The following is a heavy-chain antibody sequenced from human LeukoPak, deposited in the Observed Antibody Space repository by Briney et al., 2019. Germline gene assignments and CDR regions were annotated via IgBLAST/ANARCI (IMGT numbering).Heavy chain of an antibody. J-gene: IGHJ6*03. CDR1: GGTFSSYA. CDR3: ARVSGGSSTNGYYYYYYMDV. Sequence: ASVKVSCKASGGTFSSYAISWVRQAPGQGLEWMGGIIPIFGTANYAQKFQGRVTITADKSTSTAYMELSSLRSEDTAVYYCARVSGGSSTNGYYYYYYMDVWGKGTTVTVSS. V-gene: IGHV1-69*06. D-gene: IGHD1-26*01. CDR2: IIPIFGTA.